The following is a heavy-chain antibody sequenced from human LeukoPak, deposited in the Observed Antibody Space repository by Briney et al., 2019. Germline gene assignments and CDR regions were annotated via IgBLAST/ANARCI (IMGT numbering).Heavy chain of an antibody. D-gene: IGHD6-19*01. CDR3: ARDPFTGTGSHSGYYYYPMDV. J-gene: IGHJ6*02. V-gene: IGHV3-20*04. CDR2: INWNSGTT. CDR1: GFIFSDHY. Sequence: GGSLRLSCAGSGFIFSDHYIDWVRQAPGKGLEWVSSINWNSGTTGYAESVKGRFTISRDNARNTLYLQMNSLRAGDTAFYFCARDPFTGTGSHSGYYYYPMDVWGQGTTVTVSS.